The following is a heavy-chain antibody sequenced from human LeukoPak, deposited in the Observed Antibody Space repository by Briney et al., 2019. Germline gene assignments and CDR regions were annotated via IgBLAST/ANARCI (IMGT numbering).Heavy chain of an antibody. V-gene: IGHV3-9*01. Sequence: SGGSLRLSCAASGFTFDDYAMHWVRQAPGKGLEWASSISWNSATIGYADSVKGRFTISRDNAKNSLYLQMNVLSAEDTAFYYCAKDREVWGFGEDAFDIWGQGTMVTVSS. CDR2: ISWNSATI. CDR3: AKDREVWGFGEDAFDI. CDR1: GFTFDDYA. J-gene: IGHJ3*02. D-gene: IGHD3-10*01.